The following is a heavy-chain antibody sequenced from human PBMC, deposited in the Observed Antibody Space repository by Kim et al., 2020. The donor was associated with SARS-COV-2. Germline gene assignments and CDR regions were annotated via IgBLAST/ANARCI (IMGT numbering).Heavy chain of an antibody. CDR2: IYYSGST. V-gene: IGHV4-39*01. D-gene: IGHD3-10*01. J-gene: IGHJ4*02. CDR1: GGSISSSSYY. CDR3: ATRGELWFGEPAFDN. Sequence: SETLSLTCTVSGGSISSSSYYWGWIRQPPGKGLEWIGSIYYSGSTYYNPSLMSRVTISVDTSKNQFSLKLSSVTAADTAVYYCATRGELWFGEPAFDNWGQESLVTVSS.